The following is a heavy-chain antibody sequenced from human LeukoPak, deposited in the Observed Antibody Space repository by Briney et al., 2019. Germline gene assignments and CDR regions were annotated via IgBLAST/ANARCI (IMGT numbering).Heavy chain of an antibody. J-gene: IGHJ4*02. D-gene: IGHD3-22*01. CDR3: ARDLGYYDSSGYYSESAFLY. CDR1: GGSFGGYY. V-gene: IGHV3-30-3*01. Sequence: LSLTCAVYGGSFGGYYWSWIRQPPGKGLEWVAVISYDGSNKYYADSVKGRFTISRDNSKKTLYLQMNSLRAEDTAVYYCARDLGYYDSSGYYSESAFLYWGQGTLVTVSS. CDR2: ISYDGSNK.